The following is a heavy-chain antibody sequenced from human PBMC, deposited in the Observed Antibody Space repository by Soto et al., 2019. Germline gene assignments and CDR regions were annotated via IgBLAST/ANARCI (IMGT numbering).Heavy chain of an antibody. CDR1: GRSMSSNY. Sequence: SETLSLTCSVSGRSMSSNYWSWIRQSPDKGLEWLGYVFYGGTDYNPSLGGRVSMSVETSKSQFSLKLSSMTAADTAVYYCAKYGNYRFFDYWGQGTLVTVSS. CDR3: AKYGNYRFFDY. V-gene: IGHV4-59*01. J-gene: IGHJ4*02. D-gene: IGHD4-17*01. CDR2: VFYGGT.